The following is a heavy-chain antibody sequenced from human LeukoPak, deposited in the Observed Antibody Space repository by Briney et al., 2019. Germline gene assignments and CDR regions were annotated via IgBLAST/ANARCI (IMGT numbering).Heavy chain of an antibody. Sequence: GGSLRLSCAASGFTFSSYDMHWVRQATGKGLEWVSAIGTAGDTYYPGSVKGRFTISRENAKNSLYLQMSNLRGEDTALYYCARDGTPIYSNGWVYMDVWGKGTTVTISS. D-gene: IGHD6-25*01. CDR3: ARDGTPIYSNGWVYMDV. CDR2: IGTAGDT. J-gene: IGHJ6*04. V-gene: IGHV3-13*01. CDR1: GFTFSSYD.